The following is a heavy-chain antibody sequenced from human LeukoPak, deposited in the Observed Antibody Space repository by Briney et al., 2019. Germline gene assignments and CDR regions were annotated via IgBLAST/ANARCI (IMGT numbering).Heavy chain of an antibody. CDR1: GWTFSDYY. J-gene: IGHJ6*04. CDR2: LNHSGST. D-gene: IGHD2-15*01. CDR3: ARGGRFAPIVVVVAATQLMDV. V-gene: IGHV4-34*01. Sequence: KPSETLSLTCAVYGWTFSDYYWSWIRQPPGKGLEWMGELNHSGSTNYNPSLKSRVTMSVDTSKNQFSLKLNSVTAADTAVYYCARGGRFAPIVVVVAATQLMDVWGKGTTVTVSS.